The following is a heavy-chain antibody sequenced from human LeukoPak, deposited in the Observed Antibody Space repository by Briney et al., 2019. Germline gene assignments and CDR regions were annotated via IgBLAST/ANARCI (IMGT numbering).Heavy chain of an antibody. CDR2: ISGSGGST. J-gene: IGHJ4*02. D-gene: IGHD3-10*01. CDR3: AKYSLVRGVIID. Sequence: QSGGTLRLSCAASGFTFSSYGMSWVRQAPGKGLGWVSAISGSGGSTYYADSVKGRFTISRDNSKNTLYLQMNSLRAEDTAVYYCAKYSLVRGVIIDWGQGTLVTVSS. V-gene: IGHV3-23*01. CDR1: GFTFSSYG.